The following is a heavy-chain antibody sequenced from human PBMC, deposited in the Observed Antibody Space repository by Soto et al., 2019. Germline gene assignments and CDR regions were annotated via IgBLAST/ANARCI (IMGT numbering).Heavy chain of an antibody. Sequence: PSETLSLTCAVYGGSFSGYYWSGIRQPPGKGLDWIEEINQSGTTNYDRSVKGPVTISVDTSKYQLSLRLSSVTAADTAVYYCARGRPEYSNSYFDYWGQGTLVTVSS. CDR3: ARGRPEYSNSYFDY. J-gene: IGHJ4*02. V-gene: IGHV4-34*01. CDR1: GGSFSGYY. CDR2: INQSGTT. D-gene: IGHD6-6*01.